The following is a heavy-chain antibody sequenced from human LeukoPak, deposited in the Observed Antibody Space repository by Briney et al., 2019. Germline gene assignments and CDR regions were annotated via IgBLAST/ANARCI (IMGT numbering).Heavy chain of an antibody. CDR2: FSHSGST. V-gene: IGHV4-59*01. D-gene: IGHD1/OR15-1a*01. CDR1: SGSIRNSY. J-gene: IGHJ4*02. CDR3: AEKDGTL. Sequence: SETLSLTCTVSSGSIRNSYWTRIRQPPGKGLEWIGHFSHSGSTNYNPSLNSRVTISVDTSKNQFFLNLRSVTAADTALYYCAEKDGTLWGQGILVTVAS.